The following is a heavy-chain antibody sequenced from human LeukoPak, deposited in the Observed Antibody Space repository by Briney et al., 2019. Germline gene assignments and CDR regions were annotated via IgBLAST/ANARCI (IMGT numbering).Heavy chain of an antibody. J-gene: IGHJ5*02. V-gene: IGHV7-4-1*02. D-gene: IGHD5-18*01. CDR2: INTNTGNP. Sequence: GASVKVSCKASGYTFTSYAMNWVRQAPGQGLEWMGWINTNTGNPTYAQGFTGRFVFSLDTSVSTAYLQISSLKAEDTAVYYCARGQIQLWLKRSWFDPWGQGTLVTVSP. CDR3: ARGQIQLWLKRSWFDP. CDR1: GYTFTSYA.